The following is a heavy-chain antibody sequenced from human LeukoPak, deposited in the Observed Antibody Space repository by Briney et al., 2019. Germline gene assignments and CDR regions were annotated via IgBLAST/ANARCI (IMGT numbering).Heavy chain of an antibody. CDR2: ISGSGGST. CDR3: AKDRHYYDSSGYYGPGYWFDP. V-gene: IGHV3-23*01. Sequence: AGSLRLSCASYGFTFSSYAMSSVRHAPGKGLECVSSISGSGGSTYYADSVKGRFTISRDNSKNTLYLQMNSLRAEDTAVYYCAKDRHYYDSSGYYGPGYWFDPWGQGTLVTVSS. CDR1: GFTFSSYA. D-gene: IGHD3-22*01. J-gene: IGHJ5*02.